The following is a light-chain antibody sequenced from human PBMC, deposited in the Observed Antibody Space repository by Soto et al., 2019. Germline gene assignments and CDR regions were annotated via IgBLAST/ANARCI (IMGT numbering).Light chain of an antibody. V-gene: IGLV2-14*01. CDR3: HSYRSSSTPVV. CDR1: SSDIGGYNY. Sequence: QSALTQPASVSGSPGQSITISCTGTSSDIGGYNYVSWYQQHPGKAPKLMIYDVTHRPSGVSNRFSGSKSGNTASLTISGLQAEDEADYYCHSYRSSSTPVVFGGGTKLTVL. J-gene: IGLJ2*01. CDR2: DVT.